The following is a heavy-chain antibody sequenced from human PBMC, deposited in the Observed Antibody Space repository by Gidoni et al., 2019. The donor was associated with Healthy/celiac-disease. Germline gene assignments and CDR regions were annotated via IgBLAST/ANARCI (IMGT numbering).Heavy chain of an antibody. Sequence: EVQLVESGGGLVQPGGSLRLSCAASGFTFSSYWMHWVRQAPGKGLVWVSRINNDGSSTSYADSVKGRFTISRDNAKNTLYLQMNSLRAEDTAVYYCARDVLGTVTKKGYGMDVWGQGTTVTVSS. D-gene: IGHD4-17*01. J-gene: IGHJ6*02. CDR1: GFTFSSYW. CDR3: ARDVLGTVTKKGYGMDV. CDR2: INNDGSST. V-gene: IGHV3-74*01.